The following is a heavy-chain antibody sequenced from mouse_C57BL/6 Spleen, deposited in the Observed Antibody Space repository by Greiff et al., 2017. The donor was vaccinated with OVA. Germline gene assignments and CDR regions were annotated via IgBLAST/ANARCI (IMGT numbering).Heavy chain of an antibody. D-gene: IGHD2-5*01. Sequence: EVKVEESGGGLVQPGGSMKLSCVASGFTFSNYWMNWVRQSPEKGLEWVAQIRLKSDNYATHYAESVKGRFTISRDDSKSSVYLQMNNLRAEDTGIYYCTKNSNYVGYWGQGTTLTVSS. CDR1: GFTFSNYW. CDR2: IRLKSDNYAT. CDR3: TKNSNYVGY. J-gene: IGHJ2*01. V-gene: IGHV6-3*01.